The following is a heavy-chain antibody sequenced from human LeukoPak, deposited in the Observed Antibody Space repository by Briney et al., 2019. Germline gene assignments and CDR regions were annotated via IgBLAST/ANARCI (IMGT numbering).Heavy chain of an antibody. V-gene: IGHV4-39*07. CDR2: IYYSGST. CDR1: GGSISSSSYY. D-gene: IGHD6-13*01. J-gene: IGHJ3*02. Sequence: PSETLSLTCTVSGGSISSSSYYWGWIRQPPGKGLEWIGSIYYSGSTYYNPSLKSRVTISVDTSKNQFSLKLSSVTAADTAVYYCARDRGQQLPLHDAFDIWGQGTMVTVSS. CDR3: ARDRGQQLPLHDAFDI.